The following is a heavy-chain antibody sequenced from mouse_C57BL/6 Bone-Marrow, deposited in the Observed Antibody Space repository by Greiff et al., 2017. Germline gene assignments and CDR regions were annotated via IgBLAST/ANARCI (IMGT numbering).Heavy chain of an antibody. J-gene: IGHJ4*01. V-gene: IGHV1-59*01. D-gene: IGHD2-5*01. CDR2: IDPSDSYT. CDR1: GYTFTSYW. Sequence: QVQLQQPGAELVRPGTSVKLSCKASGYTFTSYWMHWVKQRPGQGLEWIGVIDPSDSYTNYNQKFKGKATLTVDTSSSTAYMQLSSLTSEDSAVYYCAREVYSNWYYAMDYWGQGTSVTVSS. CDR3: AREVYSNWYYAMDY.